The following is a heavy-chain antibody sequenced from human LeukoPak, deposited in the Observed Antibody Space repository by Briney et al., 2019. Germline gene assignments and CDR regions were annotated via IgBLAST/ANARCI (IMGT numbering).Heavy chain of an antibody. V-gene: IGHV4-34*01. Sequence: SGTLSLTCAVYGGSFSGYYWSWIRQPPGKGLEWIGEINHSESTNYNPSLKSRVTISVDTSKNQFSLKLSSVTAADTAVYYCARPGGYSSGWYGGYYFDYWGQGTLVTVSS. CDR3: ARPGGYSSGWYGGYYFDY. D-gene: IGHD6-19*01. CDR1: GGSFSGYY. J-gene: IGHJ4*02. CDR2: INHSEST.